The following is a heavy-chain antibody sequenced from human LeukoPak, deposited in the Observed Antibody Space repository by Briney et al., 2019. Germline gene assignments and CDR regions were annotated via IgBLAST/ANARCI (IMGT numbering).Heavy chain of an antibody. CDR2: ISPSGDIR. CDR3: AKDDAWLRFGE. V-gene: IGHV3-23*01. J-gene: IGHJ4*02. Sequence: GGSLRLSCATSGFTFSNHGMNWVRQAPGKGLEWVSGISPSGDIRYYADSVKGRFTISRDNSKNTLYLEVISLTAEDTAVYYCAKDDAWLRFGEWSQGTLVTVSS. D-gene: IGHD3-10*01. CDR1: GFTFSNHG.